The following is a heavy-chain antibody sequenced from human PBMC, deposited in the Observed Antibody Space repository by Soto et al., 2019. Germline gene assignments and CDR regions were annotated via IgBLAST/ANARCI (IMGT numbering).Heavy chain of an antibody. J-gene: IGHJ4*02. Sequence: SSETLSLTCTVSGGSISGHSWVWIRQPAGKGLEWIGHIYPSGSTSYNPSLRSRVTMSLDTSTNKIFLNLTSVTAADTAVFYCVSGRSYSVYDFWGPGTLVTSPQ. V-gene: IGHV4-4*07. CDR1: GGSISGHS. D-gene: IGHD5-12*01. CDR3: VSGRSYSVYDF. CDR2: IYPSGST.